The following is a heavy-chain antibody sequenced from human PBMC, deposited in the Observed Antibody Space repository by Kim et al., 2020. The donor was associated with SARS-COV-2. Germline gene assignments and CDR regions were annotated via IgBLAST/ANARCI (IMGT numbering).Heavy chain of an antibody. CDR1: GFTFSSYE. V-gene: IGHV3-48*03. Sequence: GGSLRLSCAASGFTFSSYEMNWVRQAPGKGLEWVSYISSSGSTIYYADSVKGRFTISRDNAKNSLYLQMNSLRAEDTAVYYCARDNYGSGSYYNGDYWGQGTLVTVSS. CDR2: ISSSGSTI. CDR3: ARDNYGSGSYYNGDY. D-gene: IGHD3-10*01. J-gene: IGHJ4*02.